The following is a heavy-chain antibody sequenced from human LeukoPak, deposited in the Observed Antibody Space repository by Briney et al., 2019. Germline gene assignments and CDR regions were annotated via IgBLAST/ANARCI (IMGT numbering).Heavy chain of an antibody. CDR1: GFTFRTYW. Sequence: PGGSLRLSCAASGFTFRTYWMSWARQAPGKGLEWVANIHQDGNEKYYVDSVKGRFTISRDNAKNSLYLQMNSLRAEDTAVYYCARGDKFSGDYWGQGTLVTVSS. J-gene: IGHJ4*02. CDR3: ARGDKFSGDY. D-gene: IGHD2-15*01. CDR2: IHQDGNEK. V-gene: IGHV3-7*04.